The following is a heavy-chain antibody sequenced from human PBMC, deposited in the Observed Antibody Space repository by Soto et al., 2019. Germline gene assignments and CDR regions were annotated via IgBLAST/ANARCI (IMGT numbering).Heavy chain of an antibody. Sequence: PGGSLRLSCAASGFIVSSNYMFWVRQAPGKGLEWVSVIYSGGSTYYADSVKGRFTISRDSSKNTLYLQMNTLRAEDTAVYYCASHDYLWGSYDYWGQGTLVTVSS. J-gene: IGHJ4*02. CDR1: GFIVSSNY. CDR2: IYSGGST. V-gene: IGHV3-66*04. D-gene: IGHD3-16*01. CDR3: ASHDYLWGSYDY.